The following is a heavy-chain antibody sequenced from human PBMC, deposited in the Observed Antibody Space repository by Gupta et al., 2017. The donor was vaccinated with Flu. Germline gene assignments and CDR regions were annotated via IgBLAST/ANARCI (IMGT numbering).Heavy chain of an antibody. CDR3: AHRLTSQYDFWSGYKVDLFDT. D-gene: IGHD3-3*01. CDR2: IYWDDDK. J-gene: IGHJ3*02. CDR1: GFSLSTNGVD. V-gene: IGHV2-5*02. Sequence: QITLKESGPTLVKPTQTLTPTCTFSGFSLSTNGVDVGWIRHPPENAREWLTLIYWDDDKRYSPSLMGRLTVTKDTSKNQVVLTLTNIDPADTATYYCAHRLTSQYDFWSGYKVDLFDTWGQGTMVTGSS.